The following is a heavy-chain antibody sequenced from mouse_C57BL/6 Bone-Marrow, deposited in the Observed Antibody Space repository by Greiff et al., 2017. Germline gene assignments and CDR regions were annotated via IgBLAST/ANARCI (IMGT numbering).Heavy chain of an antibody. CDR3: SRIGAGLRRPFAY. Sequence: QVTLKESGPGILQPSQTLSLTCSFSGFSLSTFGMGVGWIRQPSGKGLEWLAHIWWDDDKYYNPALESRLTISKDTSKNQVFLKIANVDTAATATYYCSRIGAGLRRPFAYWGQGTLVTVSA. CDR1: GFSLSTFGMG. CDR2: IWWDDDK. D-gene: IGHD2-4*01. J-gene: IGHJ3*01. V-gene: IGHV8-8*01.